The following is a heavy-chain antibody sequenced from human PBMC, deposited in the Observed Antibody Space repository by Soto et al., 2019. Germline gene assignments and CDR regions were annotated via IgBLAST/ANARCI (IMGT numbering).Heavy chain of an antibody. CDR2: IYYSGSS. V-gene: IGHV4-59*01. CDR3: AIRLALATTTGDAFDL. J-gene: IGHJ3*01. D-gene: IGHD3-16*01. CDR1: SGSIINYY. Sequence: QVQLQESGPGLVKPSETLSLTCTVSSGSIINYYWSWIRQPPGQGLEWIGFIYYSGSSNYNSFLKSLVTMSVDMSRQQLSLKLNSVTAADTAGYYCAIRLALATTTGDAFDLLGQGTMVTVSS.